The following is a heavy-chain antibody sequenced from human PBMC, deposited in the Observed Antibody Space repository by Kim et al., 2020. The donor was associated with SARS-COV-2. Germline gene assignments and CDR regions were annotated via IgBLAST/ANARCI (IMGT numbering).Heavy chain of an antibody. J-gene: IGHJ6*02. CDR1: GGSFSGYY. CDR3: ASPTRRRFTRGYYYGMDV. V-gene: IGHV4-34*01. CDR2: INHSGST. D-gene: IGHD2-2*01. Sequence: SETLSLTCAVYGGSFSGYYWSWIRQPPGKGLEWIGEINHSGSTNYNPSLKSRVTISVDTSKNQFSLKLSSVTAADTAVYYCASPTRRRFTRGYYYGMDVWGQGTTVTVSS.